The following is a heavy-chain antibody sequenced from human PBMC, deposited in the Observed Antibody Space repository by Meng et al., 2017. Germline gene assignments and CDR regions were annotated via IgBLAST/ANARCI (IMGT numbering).Heavy chain of an antibody. CDR1: GYTFTGYY. J-gene: IGHJ4*02. D-gene: IGHD6-19*01. Sequence: ASVKVSCKASGYTFTGYYVHWVRQAPGQGLEWMGWINPNSGGTNYAQKFQGRVTMTRDTSISTAYMELSRLRSDDTAVYYCARVVAVAGTVDYWGQGTLVTGSS. CDR2: INPNSGGT. V-gene: IGHV1-2*02. CDR3: ARVVAVAGTVDY.